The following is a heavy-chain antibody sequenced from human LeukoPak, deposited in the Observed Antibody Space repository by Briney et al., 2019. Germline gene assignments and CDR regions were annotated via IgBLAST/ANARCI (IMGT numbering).Heavy chain of an antibody. CDR3: ARVERGATTDY. CDR1: GFTFNAYA. V-gene: IGHV3-20*04. D-gene: IGHD1-26*01. Sequence: GGSLRLSCTASGFTFNAYAMNWVRQAPGXGLEWVSGINWNGGSTDYADSVKGRFTISRDNAKNSLYLEMNSLRVEDTAFHYCARVERGATTDYWGQGTLVTVSS. CDR2: INWNGGST. J-gene: IGHJ4*02.